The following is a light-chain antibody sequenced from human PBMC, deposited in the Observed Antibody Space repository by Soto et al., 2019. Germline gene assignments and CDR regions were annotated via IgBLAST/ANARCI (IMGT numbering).Light chain of an antibody. J-gene: IGLJ2*01. CDR1: SSNIGAGYD. Sequence: QSVLTQPPSVSGAPGQRVTISCTGSSSNIGAGYDVHWYQQLPGTAPKLLIYGTSNRPSGVPDRFSGSKSGTSASLAITGLQAEDEADYYCHSYDSSLSGLLFGGGTKLTVL. CDR2: GTS. CDR3: HSYDSSLSGLL. V-gene: IGLV1-40*01.